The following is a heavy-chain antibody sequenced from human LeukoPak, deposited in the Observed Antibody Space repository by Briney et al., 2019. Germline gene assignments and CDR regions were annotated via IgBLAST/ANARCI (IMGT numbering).Heavy chain of an antibody. CDR2: IYYSGRT. D-gene: IGHD1-14*01. Sequence: SETLSLTCTVSGGSISPYYWTWIRQSPGKALEWIGYIYYSGRTSYNPSLKSRVTMSVDTSKNQFSLQLSSVTAADTAVYYCARDGNPWNLDVWGRGSLVTVSS. CDR1: GGSISPYY. J-gene: IGHJ2*01. V-gene: IGHV4-59*01. CDR3: ARDGNPWNLDV.